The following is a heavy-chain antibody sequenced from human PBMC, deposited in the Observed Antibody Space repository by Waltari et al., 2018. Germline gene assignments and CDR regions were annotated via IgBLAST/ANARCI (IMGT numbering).Heavy chain of an antibody. CDR3: ARDIVVVVAATLTDWYFDL. J-gene: IGHJ2*01. CDR1: GFTVSSNY. D-gene: IGHD2-15*01. CDR2: IYSGGST. V-gene: IGHV3-53*02. Sequence: EVQLVETGGGLIQPGGSLRLSCAASGFTVSSNYMSWVRQAPGKGLEWVSVIYSGGSTACADSGKGRFTISRDNCKHTLYLQMNSLSAEDTAVYYCARDIVVVVAATLTDWYFDLWGRGTLVTVSS.